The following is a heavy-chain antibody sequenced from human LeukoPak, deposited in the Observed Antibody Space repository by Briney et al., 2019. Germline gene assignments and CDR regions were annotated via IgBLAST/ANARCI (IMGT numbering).Heavy chain of an antibody. V-gene: IGHV3-7*01. CDR2: IKQDGSEK. CDR1: GFTFSSYA. J-gene: IGHJ5*02. Sequence: PGRSLRLSCAASGFTFSSYAMHWVRQASGKGLEWVANIKQDGSEKYYVDSVKGRFTISRDNAKNSLYLQMNSLRAEDTAVYYCARTDHYFDWLFPSKDWFDPWGQGTLVTVSS. CDR3: ARTDHYFDWLFPSKDWFDP. D-gene: IGHD3-9*01.